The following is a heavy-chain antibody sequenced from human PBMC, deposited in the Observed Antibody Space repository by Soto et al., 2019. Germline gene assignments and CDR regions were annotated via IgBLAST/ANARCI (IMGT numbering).Heavy chain of an antibody. CDR2: IHNSGST. CDR3: ARDLGSEQWFFDN. J-gene: IGHJ4*02. V-gene: IGHV4-31*03. D-gene: IGHD6-19*01. Sequence: QVQLQESGPGLVKPSQTLSLTCLVSGASVSGDGSYCSWIRQHPGKGLEFIGYIHNSGSTYSNPSLENRVAMSIETSKNQFSLRLSSVTAADSAVYFCARDLGSEQWFFDNWGQGILVTVSS. CDR1: GASVSGDGSY.